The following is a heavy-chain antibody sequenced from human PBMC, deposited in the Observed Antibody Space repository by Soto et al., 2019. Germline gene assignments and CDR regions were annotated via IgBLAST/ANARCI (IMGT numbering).Heavy chain of an antibody. Sequence: GGSLRLSCAAFGFTFSSYAMSWVRQAPGKGLEWVSGISGSGGSTYYADSVKGRFTISRDNSKNTLYLQMNSLRAEDTAVYYCAKDEGLRYFDWLLHWGQGTLVTVSS. CDR3: AKDEGLRYFDWLLH. V-gene: IGHV3-23*01. CDR1: GFTFSSYA. D-gene: IGHD3-9*01. J-gene: IGHJ4*02. CDR2: ISGSGGST.